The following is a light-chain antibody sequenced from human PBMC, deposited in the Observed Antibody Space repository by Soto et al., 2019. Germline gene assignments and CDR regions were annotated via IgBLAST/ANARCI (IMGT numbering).Light chain of an antibody. V-gene: IGLV1-51*01. Sequence: QSVLTQPPSVSAAPGQNVTISCPGSSSNIWGNSVSWYQQLPGTATKLLIYADNKRPSGTPDRFSGSASGTSATPGITGFQTGDEADYYCGSWDSSLSAYVFRTGTKLNVL. CDR1: SSNIWGNS. CDR3: GSWDSSLSAYV. J-gene: IGLJ1*01. CDR2: ADN.